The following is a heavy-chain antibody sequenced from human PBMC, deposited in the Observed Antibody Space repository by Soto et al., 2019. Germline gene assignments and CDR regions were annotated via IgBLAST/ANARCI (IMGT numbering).Heavy chain of an antibody. CDR2: IYYSGST. V-gene: IGHV4-31*03. CDR1: GGSISSGGYY. Sequence: SETLSITCTVSGGSISSGGYYWSWIRQHPGKGLEWIGYIYYSGSTYYNPSLKSRVTISVDTSKNQFSLKLSSVTAADTAVYYCARPGGSGWFYFDSWGQGSQVTVSS. D-gene: IGHD6-13*01. CDR3: ARPGGSGWFYFDS. J-gene: IGHJ4*02.